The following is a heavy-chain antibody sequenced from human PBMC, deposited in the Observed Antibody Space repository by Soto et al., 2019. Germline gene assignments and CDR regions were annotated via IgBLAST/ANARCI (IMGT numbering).Heavy chain of an antibody. CDR3: ARVLGIAVAGTSWFDP. J-gene: IGHJ5*02. CDR1: GGTFSSYA. Sequence: QVQLVQSGAEVKKPGSSVKVSCKASGGTFSSYAISWVRQAPGQGLEWMGGIIPIFGTANYAQKFQGRVTIAADESTSTAYMELSSLRSEDTAVYYCARVLGIAVAGTSWFDPWGKGTLVTVSS. CDR2: IIPIFGTA. V-gene: IGHV1-69*01. D-gene: IGHD6-19*01.